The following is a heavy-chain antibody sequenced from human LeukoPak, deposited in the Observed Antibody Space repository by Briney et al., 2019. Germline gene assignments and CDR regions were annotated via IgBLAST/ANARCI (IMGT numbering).Heavy chain of an antibody. CDR3: ARDSGQYLLLPPDY. V-gene: IGHV1-69*05. D-gene: IGHD2-2*01. CDR1: GGTFSSYA. CDR2: IIPIFGTA. J-gene: IGHJ4*02. Sequence: GASVKVSCKASGGTFSSYAISWVRQAPGQGLEWMGGIIPIFGTANYAQKFQGRVTITTDESTSTAYMELSSLRSEDTAVYYCARDSGQYLLLPPDYWGQGTLVTVSS.